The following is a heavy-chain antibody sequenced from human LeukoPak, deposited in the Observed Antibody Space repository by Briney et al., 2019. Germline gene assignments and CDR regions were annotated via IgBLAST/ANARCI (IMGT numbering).Heavy chain of an antibody. CDR2: FDPEDGET. CDR1: GYTLTEST. CDR3: ARPGLAYCGGDCYSYYFQH. J-gene: IGHJ1*01. Sequence: ASVKVSCKVSGYTLTESTIHWVRQAPGKGLEWMGGFDPEDGETIYAQKFQGRVTMTEDTSTDTAYMEVTSLRSEDTAVYYCARPGLAYCGGDCYSYYFQHWGQGTLVTVSS. D-gene: IGHD2-21*01. V-gene: IGHV1-24*01.